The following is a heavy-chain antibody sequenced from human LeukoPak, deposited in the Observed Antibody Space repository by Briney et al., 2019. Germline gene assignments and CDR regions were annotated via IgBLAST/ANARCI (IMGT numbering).Heavy chain of an antibody. CDR2: VNPNSANT. D-gene: IGHD6-6*01. CDR3: ARAPPRIAARRDGYYYYMDV. J-gene: IGHJ6*03. V-gene: IGHV1-8*03. CDR1: GYTFTSYD. Sequence: ASVKVSCKASGYTFTSYDINWVRQAPGQGLEWMGWVNPNSANTGYAQKFQGRVTITGNTSISTAYMELSSLRSEDTAVYYCARAPPRIAARRDGYYYYMDVWGKGTTVTVSS.